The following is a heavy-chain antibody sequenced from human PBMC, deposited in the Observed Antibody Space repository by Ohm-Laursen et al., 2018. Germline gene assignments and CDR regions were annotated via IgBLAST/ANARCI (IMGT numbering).Heavy chain of an antibody. CDR1: NDSFDEAF. V-gene: IGHV4-4*07. J-gene: IGHJ4*02. CDR3: TNSLGGAH. Sequence: SQTLSLTCTVSNDSFDEAFWSWIRQPAGKGLEWIGRVFPVGATNYNPSLKGRLTMSINRSKKQFSLRLTSVTAADMAVYYCTNSLGGAHWGPGILVTVSS. CDR2: VFPVGAT.